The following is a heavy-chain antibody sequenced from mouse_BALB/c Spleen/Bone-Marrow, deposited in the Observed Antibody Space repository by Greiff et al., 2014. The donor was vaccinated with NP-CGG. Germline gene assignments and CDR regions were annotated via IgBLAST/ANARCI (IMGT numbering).Heavy chain of an antibody. D-gene: IGHD2-4*01. CDR3: ARNDCDYYIDY. CDR1: GFTFSSFG. V-gene: IGHV5-17*02. Sequence: EVKLEESGGGLVQPGGSRKLSCAASGFTFSSFGMHWVRQAPEKGLEWVAYISSGSSTIYYADTVKGRFTISRDNPKNPLFLQMTSLRSEDTAMYYCARNDCDYYIDYWGQGTSVTVSS. J-gene: IGHJ4*01. CDR2: ISSGSSTI.